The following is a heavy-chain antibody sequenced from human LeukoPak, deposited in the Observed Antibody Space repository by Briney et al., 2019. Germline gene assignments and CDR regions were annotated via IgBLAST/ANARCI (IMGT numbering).Heavy chain of an antibody. Sequence: SETLSLTCAVYGGSFSGYYWSWFRQPPGKGLEWIGEINHSGSTNYDPSLKSRVTISVDTSKNQFSLKLSSVTAADTAVYYCARKTPAVRYCSSTSCSRNWFDPWGQGTLVTVSS. CDR1: GGSFSGYY. J-gene: IGHJ5*02. V-gene: IGHV4-34*01. D-gene: IGHD2-2*01. CDR3: ARKTPAVRYCSSTSCSRNWFDP. CDR2: INHSGST.